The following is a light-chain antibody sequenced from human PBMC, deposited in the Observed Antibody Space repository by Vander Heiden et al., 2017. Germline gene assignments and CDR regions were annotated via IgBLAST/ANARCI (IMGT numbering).Light chain of an antibody. CDR3: QQYYWGLT. J-gene: IGKJ4*01. CDR2: AAS. Sequence: AIRMTQSPSSLSASTGDRVTITCRASQGISSYLAWYQQKPGKAPKLLIYAASTLQSGVPSRFSGSGSGTDFTLTISCLQSVDFATYYCQQYYWGLTFGGGTKVEIK. V-gene: IGKV1-8*01. CDR1: QGISSY.